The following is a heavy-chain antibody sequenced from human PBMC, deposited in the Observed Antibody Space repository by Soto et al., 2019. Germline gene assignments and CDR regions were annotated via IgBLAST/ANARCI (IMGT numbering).Heavy chain of an antibody. CDR2: IIPIFGTE. CDR1: GGTFSSYA. J-gene: IGHJ6*02. V-gene: IGHV1-69*12. Sequence: QVQLVQSGAEVKKPGSSVKVSCKASGGTFSSYAISWVRQAPGQGLEWMGGIIPIFGTENYAQKFQGRVTITADESTSTAYMELSSLRSEDTAVYYCAGGGVVESRKAYYYGMDVWGQGTTVTVSS. D-gene: IGHD2-15*01. CDR3: AGGGVVESRKAYYYGMDV.